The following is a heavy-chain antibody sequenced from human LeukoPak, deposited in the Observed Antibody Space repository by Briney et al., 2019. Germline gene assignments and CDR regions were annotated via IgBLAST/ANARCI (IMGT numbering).Heavy chain of an antibody. D-gene: IGHD3-3*01. V-gene: IGHV3-48*01. CDR3: ARDGVLRFLEWLPPPDAFDI. CDR1: GFTVSNNY. CDR2: ISSSSSTI. J-gene: IGHJ3*02. Sequence: GGSLRLSCAASGFTVSNNYMTWVRQAPGKGLEWVSYISSSSSTIYYADSVKGRFTISRDNAKNSLYLQMNSLRAEDTAVYYCARDGVLRFLEWLPPPDAFDIWGQGTMVTVSS.